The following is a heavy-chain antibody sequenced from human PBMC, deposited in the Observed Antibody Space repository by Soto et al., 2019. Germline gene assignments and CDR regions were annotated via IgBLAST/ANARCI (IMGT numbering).Heavy chain of an antibody. CDR2: IIPIFGTA. Sequence: QVQLVQSGAEVKKPGSSVKVSCKASGGTFSSYAISWVRQAPGQGLEWMGGIIPIFGTADYAQKFQGRVTITADDFTSRAYMELSRLRSEDTAVYYSARHLGGNHYYYGMDGWGQGTTVTVSS. V-gene: IGHV1-69*12. CDR3: ARHLGGNHYYYGMDG. D-gene: IGHD3-16*01. J-gene: IGHJ6*02. CDR1: GGTFSSYA.